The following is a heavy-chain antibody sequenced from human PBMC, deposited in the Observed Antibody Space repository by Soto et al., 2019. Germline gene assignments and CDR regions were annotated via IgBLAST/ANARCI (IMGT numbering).Heavy chain of an antibody. J-gene: IGHJ4*02. D-gene: IGHD6-13*01. CDR2: INPNSGDT. CDR1: GYTFTSYD. Sequence: ASVKVSCKASGYTFTSYDINWVRQATGQGLEWMGRINPNSGDTNYAQKFEGRVTMTRDTSISTAYMEIDSLRSDNSAVYYCARGGVATAGGDYWGQGTLVTVSS. V-gene: IGHV1-2*02. CDR3: ARGGVATAGGDY.